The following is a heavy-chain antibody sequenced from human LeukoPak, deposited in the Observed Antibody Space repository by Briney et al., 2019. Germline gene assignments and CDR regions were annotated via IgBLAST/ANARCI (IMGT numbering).Heavy chain of an antibody. Sequence: GGSLRLSCAASGFTFSIYAMNWVRQAPGEGLEWVSSISANGGETHYADSVKGRFTISRVNSKNTLYLQINNPRVEDTAVYYCAKRYYDFPLDYWGQGTLVTVSS. V-gene: IGHV3-23*01. CDR2: ISANGGET. CDR3: AKRYYDFPLDY. J-gene: IGHJ4*02. CDR1: GFTFSIYA. D-gene: IGHD3-3*01.